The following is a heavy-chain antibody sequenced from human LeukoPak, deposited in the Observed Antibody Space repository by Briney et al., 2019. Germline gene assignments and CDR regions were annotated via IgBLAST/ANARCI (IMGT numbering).Heavy chain of an antibody. Sequence: PGGSLRLSCAASGFTFSSCAMTWVRQAPGKGLERVSTISDSGGNTYYADSVKGRVTIYRDNSKNTLYLQMNSLRAEDTAVYYCAKGSLHPGIFDYWGQGTLVTVSS. CDR1: GFTFSSCA. J-gene: IGHJ4*02. V-gene: IGHV3-23*01. CDR3: AKGSLHPGIFDY. CDR2: ISDSGGNT.